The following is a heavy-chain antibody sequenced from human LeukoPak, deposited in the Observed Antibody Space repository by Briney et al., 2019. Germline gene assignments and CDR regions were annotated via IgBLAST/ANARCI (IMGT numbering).Heavy chain of an antibody. CDR3: ARGGGYDAFDI. CDR1: GGSISSYY. D-gene: IGHD6-25*01. CDR2: IYNSEST. V-gene: IGHV4-4*07. J-gene: IGHJ3*02. Sequence: SETLSLTCTVSGGSISSYYWSWIRQPAGKGLERIGRIYNSESTNYNPSLRSRVTMSVDKSKNQFSLKVSSATAADTAVYYCARGGGYDAFDIWGQGTMVTVSS.